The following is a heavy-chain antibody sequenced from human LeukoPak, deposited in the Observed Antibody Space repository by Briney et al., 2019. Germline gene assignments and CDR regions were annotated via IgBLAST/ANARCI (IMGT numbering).Heavy chain of an antibody. V-gene: IGHV3-11*04. D-gene: IGHD3-22*01. Sequence: GGSLRLSCAASGFTFSDYYMSWIRQAPGKGLEWVSYISSSGSTIYYADSVKGRFTISRDNSKNTLYLQMNSLRAEDTAVYYCARGIVSYRNWFDPWGQGTLVTVSS. CDR3: ARGIVSYRNWFDP. CDR2: ISSSGSTI. CDR1: GFTFSDYY. J-gene: IGHJ5*02.